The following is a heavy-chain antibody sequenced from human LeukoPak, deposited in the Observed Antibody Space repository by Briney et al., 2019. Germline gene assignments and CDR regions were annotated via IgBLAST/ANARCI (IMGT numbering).Heavy chain of an antibody. CDR1: GFTFSLHA. V-gene: IGHV3-23*01. CDR2: ISGSGGST. Sequence: GASLRLSCAASGFTFSLHAMTWVRQAPGKGLEWVSRISGSGGSTYYADSVKGRFTISRDNSKSTLSLQMNSLRAEDTAVYYCAKGHYDTGTFGAFDIWGQGTMVTVSS. CDR3: AKGHYDTGTFGAFDI. D-gene: IGHD3-22*01. J-gene: IGHJ3*02.